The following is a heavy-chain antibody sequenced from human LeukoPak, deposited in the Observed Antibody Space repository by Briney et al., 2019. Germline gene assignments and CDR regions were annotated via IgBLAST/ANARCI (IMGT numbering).Heavy chain of an antibody. CDR1: GFTFSTHE. CDR3: ARDTLNGPFVISLDY. V-gene: IGHV3-48*03. Sequence: GGSLRLSCAASGFTFSTHEMNWVRQAPGKGLEWVSHISSGGNVEYYLASVRGRFTMSRDNARSLLFLQMNSLRAEDTGVYYCARDTLNGPFVISLDYWGQGALVTVSS. D-gene: IGHD3-9*01. J-gene: IGHJ4*02. CDR2: ISSGGNVE.